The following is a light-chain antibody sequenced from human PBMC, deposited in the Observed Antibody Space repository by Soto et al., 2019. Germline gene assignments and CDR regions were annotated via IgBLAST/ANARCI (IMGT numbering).Light chain of an antibody. V-gene: IGKV1-5*03. CDR3: QQYNSYPLT. CDR1: QSISSW. CDR2: KAS. Sequence: DIQMTQSPSTLSASVGDRVTITCRASQSISSWLAWYQQKPGKAPNLLIYKASSLESGVPSRFSGSGSGTEISLTITRLPPDDFATYYCQQYNSYPLTFGGGTKVEIK. J-gene: IGKJ4*01.